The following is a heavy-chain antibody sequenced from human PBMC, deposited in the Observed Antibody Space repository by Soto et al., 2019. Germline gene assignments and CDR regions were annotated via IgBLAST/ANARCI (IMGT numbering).Heavy chain of an antibody. CDR3: ATLRILVDPTG. D-gene: IGHD2-15*01. CDR1: GFTIVNHG. V-gene: IGHV3-23*01. J-gene: IGHJ6*02. Sequence: GGPMRHSCTASGFTIVNHGMGWVRQAPGKGLEWVSSISESGATTYYGDPVKGRFTISRDNSKNTLYLQMNSLRAEDTAVYYCATLRILVDPTGWGQGTTVTVSS. CDR2: ISESGATT.